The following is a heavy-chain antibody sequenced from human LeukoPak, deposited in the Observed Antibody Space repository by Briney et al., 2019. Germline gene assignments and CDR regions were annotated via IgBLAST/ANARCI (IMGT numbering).Heavy chain of an antibody. CDR1: GGTFSGYA. CDR2: IIPIFGTA. Sequence: ASVKASCKASGGTFSGYAISWVRQAPGQGLEWMGGIIPIFGTANYAQKFQGRVTITADESTSTAYMELSSLRSEDTAVYYCARSRGYCSSTSCSLRPYYYYMDVWGKGTTVTVSS. J-gene: IGHJ6*03. D-gene: IGHD2-2*01. CDR3: ARSRGYCSSTSCSLRPYYYYMDV. V-gene: IGHV1-69*13.